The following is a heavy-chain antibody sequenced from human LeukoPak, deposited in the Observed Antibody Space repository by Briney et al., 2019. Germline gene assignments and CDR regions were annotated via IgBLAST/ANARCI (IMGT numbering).Heavy chain of an antibody. D-gene: IGHD6-13*01. CDR3: ARADTVAAAGTVETWFDP. Sequence: APVKVSCKASGYTFTSYYMHLVRQAPGQGLEWMGIINPSGGSTSYAQKFQGRVTMTRDTSTSTVFMELSSLRSEDTAVYYCARADTVAAAGTVETWFDPWGQGTLVTVSS. CDR1: GYTFTSYY. CDR2: INPSGGST. V-gene: IGHV1-46*01. J-gene: IGHJ5*02.